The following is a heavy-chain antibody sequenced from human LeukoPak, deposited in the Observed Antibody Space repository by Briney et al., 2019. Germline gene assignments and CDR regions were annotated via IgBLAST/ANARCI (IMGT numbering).Heavy chain of an antibody. CDR3: ARAGVGNLIIDY. D-gene: IGHD1-14*01. J-gene: IGHJ4*02. Sequence: SQTLSLTCTVSGGSISSGNYYWSWIRQPAGKGLEWIGRIYTTGSTNYNPSLKGRITISVDTSRNQFSLQLSSVTAADTAVYYCARAGVGNLIIDYWGQGTLVTVSS. CDR1: GGSISSGNYY. V-gene: IGHV4-61*02. CDR2: IYTTGST.